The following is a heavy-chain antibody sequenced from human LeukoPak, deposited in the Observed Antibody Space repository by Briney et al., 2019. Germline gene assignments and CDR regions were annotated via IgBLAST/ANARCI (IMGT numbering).Heavy chain of an antibody. CDR2: FDYSGST. CDR3: ANSPGEVFRGDH. V-gene: IGHV4-30-4*08. J-gene: IGHJ4*02. CDR1: GGSISSGDYY. D-gene: IGHD2-8*01. Sequence: SETLSLTRTVSGGSISSGDYYWSWIRQPPGKGLEWIGYFDYSGSTYYNPSLKSRVTIAVDTSKNQFSLKLSSVTAADTAVYYCANSPGEVFRGDHWGQGTLVTVSS.